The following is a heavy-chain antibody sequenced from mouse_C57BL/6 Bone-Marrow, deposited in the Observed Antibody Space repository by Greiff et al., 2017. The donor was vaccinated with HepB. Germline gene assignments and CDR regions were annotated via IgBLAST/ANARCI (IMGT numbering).Heavy chain of an antibody. D-gene: IGHD2-5*01. CDR2: ISSGGSYT. CDR3: ASPYYSNYPFAY. V-gene: IGHV5-6*01. Sequence: EVHLVESGGDLVKPGGSLKLSCAASGFTFSSYGMSWVRQTPDKRLEWVATISSGGSYTYYPDSVKGRFTISRDNAKNTLYLQMSSLKSEDTAMYYCASPYYSNYPFAYWGQGTLVTVSA. J-gene: IGHJ3*01. CDR1: GFTFSSYG.